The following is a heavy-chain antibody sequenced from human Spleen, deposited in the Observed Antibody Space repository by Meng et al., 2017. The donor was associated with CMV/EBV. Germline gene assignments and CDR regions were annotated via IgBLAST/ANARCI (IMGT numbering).Heavy chain of an antibody. D-gene: IGHD2-2*01. CDR3: ARDPSYYFDY. Sequence: GESLKISCAASGFTFGHYAMTWVRQAPGEGLQWVSYISGSGGSTYYAESVKGRFTISRDNSKNTLYLQMNSLRVDDTAVYYCARDPSYYFDYWGQGTLVTVSS. V-gene: IGHV3-23*01. CDR2: ISGSGGST. CDR1: GFTFGHYA. J-gene: IGHJ4*02.